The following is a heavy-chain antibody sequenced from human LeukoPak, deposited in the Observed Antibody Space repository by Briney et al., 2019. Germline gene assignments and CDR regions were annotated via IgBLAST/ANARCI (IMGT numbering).Heavy chain of an antibody. CDR2: IYYSGAN. J-gene: IGHJ3*02. CDR1: GGSLSEYY. Sequence: PSETLSLTCTVSGGSLSEYYWNWIRQPPGKGLQWIGYIYYSGANNYNPSLKSRVTISVDTSQNQFSLGLSSVTAADTAVYYCARDRSGFYGGGVAFDIWGQGKMVTVSS. V-gene: IGHV4-59*01. D-gene: IGHD3-22*01. CDR3: ARDRSGFYGGGVAFDI.